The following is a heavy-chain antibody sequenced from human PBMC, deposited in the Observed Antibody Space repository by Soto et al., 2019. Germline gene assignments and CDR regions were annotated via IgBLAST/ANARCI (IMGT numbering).Heavy chain of an antibody. V-gene: IGHV4-59*01. CDR2: IFNSGST. J-gene: IGHJ6*03. CDR3: ARGSETYYMDV. CDR1: GGSISNYF. Sequence: QVQLQESGPGLVKSSETLSLTCRVSGGSISNYFWSWIRQPPGKGLEWIGYIFNSGSTIYSPSLKSRVTLTLDTSKNQFSLRLGSVTVADTAIYYCARGSETYYMDVWGKGTTVTVSS.